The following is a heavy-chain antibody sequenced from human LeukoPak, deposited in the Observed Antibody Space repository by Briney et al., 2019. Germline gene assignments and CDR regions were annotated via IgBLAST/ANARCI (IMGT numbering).Heavy chain of an antibody. CDR1: GFDFSSYW. J-gene: IGHJ4*02. Sequence: PGGSLRLSCAASGFDFSSYWMSWVRQAPGKGLEWVANMKYDGSEIYYVDSVKGRFTISRDNAKNSLYLQMNSLRAEDTAVYYCAREGTITAYNFDYWGQGTLVTVSS. D-gene: IGHD5-12*01. CDR2: MKYDGSEI. V-gene: IGHV3-7*05. CDR3: AREGTITAYNFDY.